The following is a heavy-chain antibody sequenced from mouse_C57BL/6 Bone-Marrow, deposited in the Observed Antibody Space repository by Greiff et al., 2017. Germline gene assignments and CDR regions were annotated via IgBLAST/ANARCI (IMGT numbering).Heavy chain of an antibody. Sequence: QVQLQQPGAELVRPGASVKLSCKTSGYTFTSYWIHWVKQRPGQGLEWIARIYPGTGSTYYNEKFKGKATLTADKSSSTAYMQLSSLKSEDSAVYLCARASYDGYSFDYGGQGTTLTVSS. J-gene: IGHJ2*01. CDR3: ARASYDGYSFDY. CDR2: IYPGTGST. D-gene: IGHD2-3*01. CDR1: GYTFTSYW. V-gene: IGHV1S132*01.